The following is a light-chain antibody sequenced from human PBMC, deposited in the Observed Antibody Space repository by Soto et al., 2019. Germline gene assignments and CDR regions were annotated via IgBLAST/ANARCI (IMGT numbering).Light chain of an antibody. CDR1: QSIATW. CDR2: KAS. CDR3: QQYVAYSYT. V-gene: IGKV1-5*03. J-gene: IGKJ2*01. Sequence: DVQLTQSPSTLSASVGDRVTITCRASQSIATWLAWYQHKPGQAPKLLIHKASSLHTGVPSRFSGSGSGTEFTLTISSLQPDDFATYYCQQYVAYSYTFGQGTKLEI.